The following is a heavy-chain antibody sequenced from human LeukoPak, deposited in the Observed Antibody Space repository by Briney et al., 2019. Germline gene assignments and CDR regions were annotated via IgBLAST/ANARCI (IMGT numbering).Heavy chain of an antibody. V-gene: IGHV1-2*02. CDR3: ARDGVAATPDRSDY. Sequence: ASVKASCKASGYTFTSYYMHWVRQAPGQGLEWMGWINRNSGGTNYAQKFQGRVTMTRYTSISTAYMELSRLRSDDTAVYYCARDGVAATPDRSDYWGEETLVTVSS. J-gene: IGHJ4*02. D-gene: IGHD2-15*01. CDR2: INRNSGGT. CDR1: GYTFTSYY.